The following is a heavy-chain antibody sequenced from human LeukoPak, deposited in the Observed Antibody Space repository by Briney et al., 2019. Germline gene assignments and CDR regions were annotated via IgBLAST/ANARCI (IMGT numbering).Heavy chain of an antibody. Sequence: KASETLSLTCTVSGGSISSSSYYWGWIRQPPGKGVEWIGSIYYSGSTYYNPSLKSRVTISVDTSKNQFSLKLSSVTAADTAVYYCARPRRSSSWYGPDYYMDVWGKGTTVTVSS. CDR2: IYYSGST. CDR1: GGSISSSSYY. V-gene: IGHV4-39*07. CDR3: ARPRRSSSWYGPDYYMDV. D-gene: IGHD6-13*01. J-gene: IGHJ6*03.